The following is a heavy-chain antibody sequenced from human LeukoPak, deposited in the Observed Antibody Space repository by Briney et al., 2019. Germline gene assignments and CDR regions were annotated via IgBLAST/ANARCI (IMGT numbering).Heavy chain of an antibody. CDR1: GGSISSYY. Sequence: SETLSLTCTVSGGSISSYYWSWIRQPPGKGLEWIGYIYYSGSTNYNPSLKRRVTISVDTSKNQFSLKLSSVTAADTAVYYCARSYDSSGYYFDYWGQGTLVTVSS. CDR3: ARSYDSSGYYFDY. D-gene: IGHD3-22*01. J-gene: IGHJ4*02. CDR2: IYYSGST. V-gene: IGHV4-59*01.